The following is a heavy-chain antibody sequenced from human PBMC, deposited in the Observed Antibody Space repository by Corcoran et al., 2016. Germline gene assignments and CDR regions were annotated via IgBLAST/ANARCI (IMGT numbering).Heavy chain of an antibody. Sequence: QVTFKESGPVLVKPSETIMLTSTVSGFSLSTARMGVSWIRQPPGKTLEWLAHIFSNDEKSYSTSMKSSLTSSKDTSKSQVVLTMTNMDPVDTATSYCARTWGIAVACSFDYWGQGSLVTVSS. V-gene: IGHV2-26*01. J-gene: IGHJ4*02. CDR2: IFSNDEK. D-gene: IGHD6-19*01. CDR1: GFSLSTARMG. CDR3: ARTWGIAVACSFDY.